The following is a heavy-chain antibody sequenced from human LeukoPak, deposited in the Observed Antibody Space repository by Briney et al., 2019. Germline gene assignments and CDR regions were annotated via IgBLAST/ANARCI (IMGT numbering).Heavy chain of an antibody. CDR2: ISGSGDRT. Sequence: GGSLRLSCAASGFTFSSYAMNWVRQAPGKGLEWVSSISGSGDRTYYADSVNGRFTITRDNSKSTLYLQMNSLRAEDTALYSCAKGGPYSNSWGGKYDHWGQGTLVTVSS. V-gene: IGHV3-23*01. CDR1: GFTFSSYA. J-gene: IGHJ4*02. D-gene: IGHD6-13*01. CDR3: AKGGPYSNSWGGKYDH.